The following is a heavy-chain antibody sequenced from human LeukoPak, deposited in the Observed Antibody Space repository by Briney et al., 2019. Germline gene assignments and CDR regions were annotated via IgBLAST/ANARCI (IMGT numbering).Heavy chain of an antibody. V-gene: IGHV4-39*07. CDR1: GGSISSSSYY. CDR3: ARGPKSSTDIVVVPTRGYYLDY. J-gene: IGHJ4*02. D-gene: IGHD2-2*01. Sequence: SETLSHTCTVSGGSISSSSYYWGWIRQPPGKGLEWIGSIYYSGSTYYNPSLKSRVTISVDTSKNQFSLKLSSVTAADTAVYYCARGPKSSTDIVVVPTRGYYLDYWGQGTLVTVSS. CDR2: IYYSGST.